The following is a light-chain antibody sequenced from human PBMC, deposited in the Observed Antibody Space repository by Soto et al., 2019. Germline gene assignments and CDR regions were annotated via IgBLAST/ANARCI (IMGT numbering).Light chain of an antibody. CDR2: LAS. Sequence: DIVMTQSPLSLPFTPGEPASIPCRSSQSLLHSNGNHYLEWYFQKPGQSPQLLIYLASIRASGVPDRFSGSGSGTDFTLKISRVEAEDVGVYYCMQSLQTPWTFGQGTKVDIK. CDR1: QSLLHSNGNHY. V-gene: IGKV2-28*01. J-gene: IGKJ1*01. CDR3: MQSLQTPWT.